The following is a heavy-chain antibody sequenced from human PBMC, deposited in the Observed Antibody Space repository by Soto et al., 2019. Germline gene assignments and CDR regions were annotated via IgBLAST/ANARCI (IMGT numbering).Heavy chain of an antibody. CDR3: TRHVDCSGGSCYSGYYYYMDV. D-gene: IGHD2-15*01. CDR1: RFTFSDSA. J-gene: IGHJ6*03. CDR2: IRSKPNTDAT. V-gene: IGHV3-73*01. Sequence: GGSLRLSCAASRFTFSDSAMHWVRQASGKGLEWVGRIRSKPNTDATAYAASVKGRFTISRDDSKNTAYLQMNSLKTEDTAVYYCTRHVDCSGGSCYSGYYYYMDVWGKGSSVIGSS.